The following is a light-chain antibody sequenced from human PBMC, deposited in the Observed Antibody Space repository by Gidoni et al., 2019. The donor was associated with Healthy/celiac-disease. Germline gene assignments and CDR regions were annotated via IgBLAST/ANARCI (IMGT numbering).Light chain of an antibody. CDR1: ALPKQY. J-gene: IGLJ2*01. CDR2: KDS. Sequence: SSELTQPPSVSVSPGQTARITFSGDALPKQYASWYQQKPGQAPVLVIYKDSERPSGIPERVSGSSSGTTVTLTISGVQAEDEADYYCQSGDRSGTYGFGGGTKLTVL. V-gene: IGLV3-25*02. CDR3: QSGDRSGTYG.